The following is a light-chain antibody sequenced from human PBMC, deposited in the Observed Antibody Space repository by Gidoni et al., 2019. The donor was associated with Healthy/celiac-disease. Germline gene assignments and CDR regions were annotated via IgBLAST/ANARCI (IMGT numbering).Light chain of an antibody. CDR2: GAS. V-gene: IGKV3-20*01. Sequence: EIVLTQSPGTLSLFPGERATLSCRASQRVSSSYLAWYQQKPGQAPRLLIYGASSRATGIPDRFSGSGSGTDFTLTISRLEPEDFAVYYCQQYGSSPETFGQGTKVEIK. CDR1: QRVSSSY. J-gene: IGKJ1*01. CDR3: QQYGSSPET.